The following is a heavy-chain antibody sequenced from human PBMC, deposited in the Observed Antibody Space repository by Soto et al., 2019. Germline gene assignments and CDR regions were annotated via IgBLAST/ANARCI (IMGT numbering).Heavy chain of an antibody. CDR2: IYYRGNT. CDR3: AGRAAVVPNWFDP. D-gene: IGHD3-10*01. J-gene: IGHJ5*02. V-gene: IGHV4-39*02. CDR1: GGSISSSSYY. Sequence: SETLSLICTVSGGSISSSSYYWGWIRQPPGKGLERIGTIYYRGNTNYNPSLKRRATISLATSKSHFSLKLSSVTAADTAVYYCAGRAAVVPNWFDPWGQGILVTVSS.